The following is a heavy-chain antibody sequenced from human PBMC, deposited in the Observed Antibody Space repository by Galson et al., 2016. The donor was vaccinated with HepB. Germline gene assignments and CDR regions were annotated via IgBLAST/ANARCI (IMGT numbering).Heavy chain of an antibody. CDR3: AHRLVGLSVFDY. D-gene: IGHD1-26*01. J-gene: IGHJ4*02. V-gene: IGHV2-5*02. CDR2: IYWDEDK. Sequence: PALVKPPQTLTLTCSLSGFSIRSNGVGVGWIRQPPGQAPEWLALIYWDEDKRYSPALKNRLTIAKDTSKNQVVLTLANVQAVDTATYFCAHRLVGLSVFDYWGQGKMVTVSS. CDR1: GFSIRSNGVG.